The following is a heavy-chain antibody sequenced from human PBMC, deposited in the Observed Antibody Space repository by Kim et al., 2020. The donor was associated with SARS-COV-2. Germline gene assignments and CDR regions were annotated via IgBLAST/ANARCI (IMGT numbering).Heavy chain of an antibody. D-gene: IGHD2-8*01. V-gene: IGHV3-9*01. CDR2: ISWNSGSI. J-gene: IGHJ4*02. Sequence: GGSLRLSCAASGFTFDDYAMHWVRQAPGKGLEWVSGISWNSGSIGYADSVKGRFTISRDNAKNSLYLQMNILRAEDTALYYCAKVSAGPGYAKSYFDYWGQGTLVTVSS. CDR1: GFTFDDYA. CDR3: AKVSAGPGYAKSYFDY.